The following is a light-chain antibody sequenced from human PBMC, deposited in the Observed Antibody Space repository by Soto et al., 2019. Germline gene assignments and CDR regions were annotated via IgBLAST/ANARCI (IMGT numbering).Light chain of an antibody. J-gene: IGKJ1*01. Sequence: DIHITNTTSTHSASVGDTVSKTCQTSQSVSRWLAWYQQKPGKAPRLLIYDASTLESGVPSRFSGSGSGTKVTLSITSLQPDDFGTYYCQQYNSYSPTFGPGTKV. V-gene: IGKV1-5*01. CDR3: QQYNSYSPT. CDR2: DAS. CDR1: QSVSRW.